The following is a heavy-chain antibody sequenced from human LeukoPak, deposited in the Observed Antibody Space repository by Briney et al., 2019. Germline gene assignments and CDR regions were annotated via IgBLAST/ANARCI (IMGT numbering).Heavy chain of an antibody. V-gene: IGHV4-39*01. Sequence: SETLSLTCTVSGGSISSSGYYWGWIRQPPGKGLEWIGSIFYSGTTYYKPSLKSRVSISVDTSKNQFSLKLSSVTAADTAVYYCATQRHQLPKGYFDYWGQGTLVTVSS. D-gene: IGHD2-2*01. CDR3: ATQRHQLPKGYFDY. CDR2: IFYSGTT. J-gene: IGHJ4*02. CDR1: GGSISSSGYY.